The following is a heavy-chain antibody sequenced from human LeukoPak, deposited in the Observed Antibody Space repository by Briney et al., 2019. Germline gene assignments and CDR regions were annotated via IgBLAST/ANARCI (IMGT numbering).Heavy chain of an antibody. CDR3: ARGGGLDV. D-gene: IGHD3-16*01. CDR2: INHNGNVN. CDR1: GFAFSNYG. V-gene: IGHV3-7*03. Sequence: GGSLRLSCAASGFAFSNYGMHWVRQAPGKGLEWVASINHNGNVNYYVDSVKGRFTISRDNAKNSLDLQMSNLRAEDTAVYFCARGGGLDVWGQGATVTVSS. J-gene: IGHJ6*02.